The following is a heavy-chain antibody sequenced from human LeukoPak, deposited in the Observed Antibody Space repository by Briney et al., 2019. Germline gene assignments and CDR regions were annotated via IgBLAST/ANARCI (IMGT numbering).Heavy chain of an antibody. Sequence: ASVKVSCKASGYTFTSYYMHWVRQAPGQGLEWMGWMNPNSGNTGYAQKFQGRVTMTRNTPISTAYMELSSLRSEDTAVYYCASGGKWLRFPYYGGQGTLVTVSS. CDR3: ASGGKWLRFPYY. CDR1: GYTFTSYY. CDR2: MNPNSGNT. D-gene: IGHD5-12*01. V-gene: IGHV1-8*02. J-gene: IGHJ4*02.